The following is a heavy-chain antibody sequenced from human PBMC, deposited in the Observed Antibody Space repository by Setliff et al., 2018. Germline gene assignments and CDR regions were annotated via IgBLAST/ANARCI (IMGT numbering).Heavy chain of an antibody. CDR3: VRQDILTSYYMFDY. V-gene: IGHV1-2*06. CDR2: FHPYSGHT. Sequence: ASVKVSCKASGYTFTSSGISWVRQAPGQGLEWMGRFHPYSGHTNYAQNFQGRVTMTMDASITTVYMELSRLTSDDTAVYYCVRQDILTSYYMFDYWGQGTLVTVS. D-gene: IGHD3-9*01. CDR1: GYTFTSSG. J-gene: IGHJ4*02.